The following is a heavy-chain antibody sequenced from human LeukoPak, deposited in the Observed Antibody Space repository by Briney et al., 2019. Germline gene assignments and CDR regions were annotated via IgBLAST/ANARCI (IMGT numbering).Heavy chain of an antibody. Sequence: GGSLRLSCAASGFTFSDNFMNWVRQAPGKGLEWVAYISESGSTVTYADSVKGRFTIARDNAKNSLYLQMNSLRVADTAVYYCVRRFNFWGQGILVTVSS. CDR1: GFTFSDNF. J-gene: IGHJ4*02. V-gene: IGHV3-48*01. CDR2: ISESGSTV. CDR3: VRRFNF.